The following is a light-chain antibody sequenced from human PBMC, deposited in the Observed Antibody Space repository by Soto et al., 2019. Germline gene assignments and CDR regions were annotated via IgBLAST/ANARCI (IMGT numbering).Light chain of an antibody. V-gene: IGKV1-5*01. Sequence: DIQMTQSPSTLSASVGDRVTITCRASQSISSWLAWYQQKPGKAPKFLIYAASSLQSGVPSRFSGSGSGTEFTLTISSLQPDDFATYYCQQYNSYWTFGQGTKVDIK. J-gene: IGKJ1*01. CDR2: AAS. CDR3: QQYNSYWT. CDR1: QSISSW.